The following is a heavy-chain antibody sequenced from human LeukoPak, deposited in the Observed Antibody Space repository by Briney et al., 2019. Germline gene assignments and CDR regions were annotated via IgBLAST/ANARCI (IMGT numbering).Heavy chain of an antibody. V-gene: IGHV4-39*02. CDR2: IYYSGST. J-gene: IGHJ6*03. Sequence: PSETLSLTCTVSGGSISSSSYYWGWIRQPPGKGLEWIGSIYYSGSTYYNPSLKSRVTISVDTSKNQFSLKLSSVTAADTAVYYCERDNWNSYYMDVWGKGTTVTVSS. D-gene: IGHD1-1*01. CDR1: GGSISSSSYY. CDR3: ERDNWNSYYMDV.